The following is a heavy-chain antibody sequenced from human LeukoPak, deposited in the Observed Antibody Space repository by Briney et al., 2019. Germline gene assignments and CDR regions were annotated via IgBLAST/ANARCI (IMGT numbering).Heavy chain of an antibody. D-gene: IGHD3-22*01. Sequence: PGGSLRLSCAASGFTFSSYWMHWVRQAPGKGLEWVSYISSSGSTIYYADSVKGRFTISRDNAKNSLYLQMNSLRAEDTAVYYCARDLFEYYYDSSGYFDYWGQGTLVTVSS. J-gene: IGHJ4*02. V-gene: IGHV3-48*04. CDR1: GFTFSSYW. CDR2: ISSSGSTI. CDR3: ARDLFEYYYDSSGYFDY.